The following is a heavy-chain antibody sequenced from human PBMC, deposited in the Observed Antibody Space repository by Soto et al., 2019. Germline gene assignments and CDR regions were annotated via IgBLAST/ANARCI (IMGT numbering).Heavy chain of an antibody. CDR3: AKNGQPPYYYYGLDV. CDR1: AYTFTRYD. D-gene: IGHD2-8*01. V-gene: IGHV1-18*01. CDR2: ISTFNGNT. Sequence: ASVKVSCKASAYTFTRYDITWVRQAPGQGLEWMAWISTFNGNTHYAQKFQGRVSMTIDTSTTTAYMELRSLTSDDTAVYYCAKNGQPPYYYYGLDVWGQGTKVTVSS. J-gene: IGHJ6*02.